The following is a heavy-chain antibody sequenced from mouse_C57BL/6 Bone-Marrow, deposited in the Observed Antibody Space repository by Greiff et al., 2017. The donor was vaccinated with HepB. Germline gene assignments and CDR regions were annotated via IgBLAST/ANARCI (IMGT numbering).Heavy chain of an antibody. V-gene: IGHV14-4*01. Sequence: EVKLVESGAELVRPGASVKLSCTASGFNIKDAYMHWVKQRPEQGLEWIGWIDPENGDTEYASKFQGKATITADTSSNTAYLQLSSLTSEDTAVYYCTTWGNYEGDYWGQGTSVTVSS. CDR2: IDPENGDT. J-gene: IGHJ4*01. CDR1: GFNIKDAY. CDR3: TTWGNYEGDY. D-gene: IGHD2-1*01.